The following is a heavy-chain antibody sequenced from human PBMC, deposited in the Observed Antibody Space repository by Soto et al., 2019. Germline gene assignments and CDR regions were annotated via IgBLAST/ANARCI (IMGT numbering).Heavy chain of an antibody. CDR2: IYYSGST. D-gene: IGHD2-2*01. CDR1: GGSISSGDYY. Sequence: SETLSLTCTVSGGSISSGDYYWRWIRQPPGKGLEWIGYIYYSGSTYYNPSLKSRVTISVDTSKNQFSLKLSSVTAADTAVYYCARFVVVPVANFDYWGQGTLVTVS. V-gene: IGHV4-30-4*01. CDR3: ARFVVVPVANFDY. J-gene: IGHJ4*02.